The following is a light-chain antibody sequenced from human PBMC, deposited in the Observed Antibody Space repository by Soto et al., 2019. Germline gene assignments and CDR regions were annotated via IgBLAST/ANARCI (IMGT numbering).Light chain of an antibody. J-gene: IGLJ3*02. CDR3: SSYAGSNNLV. Sequence: QSALTQPPSASGSPGQSVTISCTGTSSDVGYYNYVSWYQQHPGKAPKPMIYEVSKRPSGVPDRFSGSKSGNTASLTVSGLQAEDEADYYCSSYAGSNNLVFGGGTKLTVL. CDR1: SSDVGYYNY. V-gene: IGLV2-8*01. CDR2: EVS.